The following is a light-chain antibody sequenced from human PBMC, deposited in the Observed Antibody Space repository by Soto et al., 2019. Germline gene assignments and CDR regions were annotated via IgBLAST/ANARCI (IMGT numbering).Light chain of an antibody. CDR2: DAS. CDR3: QQYGSSPKT. Sequence: EFVLTQSPGTLSLSPGERATLSCLASQTVRNNYLAWYQQKPGQAPRLLIYDASSRATGIPDRFSGGGSGTDFTLTISRLEPEDFAVYYCQQYGSSPKTFGQGTKVDI. J-gene: IGKJ1*01. V-gene: IGKV3-20*01. CDR1: QTVRNNY.